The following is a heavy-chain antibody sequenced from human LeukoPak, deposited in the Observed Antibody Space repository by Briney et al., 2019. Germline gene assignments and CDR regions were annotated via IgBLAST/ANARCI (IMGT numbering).Heavy chain of an antibody. CDR2: INPSGGST. J-gene: IGHJ3*02. CDR3: ARDQDWNYAFDI. D-gene: IGHD1-7*01. V-gene: IGHV1-46*01. CDR1: GYTLTSYF. Sequence: ASVSVSCKASGYTLTSYFIHWGRHAPRQGLEWMGIINPSGGSTSYAQKFQGIVTMTRHTSTSTVYMELSSLRSEDTAVYYCARDQDWNYAFDIWGQGTMVTVSS.